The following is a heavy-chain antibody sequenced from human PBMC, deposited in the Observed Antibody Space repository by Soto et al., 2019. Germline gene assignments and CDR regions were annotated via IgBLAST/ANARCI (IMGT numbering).Heavy chain of an antibody. J-gene: IGHJ5*02. Sequence: QVHLQQWGAGLLKPSETLSLTCAVYGGSFSDTYWNWFRQPPGKGLEWIGEINHNTNTIYNPSLTRPVPISVDTSNNPLSLNLTPVTGPDTAVYYCAGGGRLFRCRFDPWGQGTLVTVS. CDR2: INHNTNT. CDR3: AGGGRLFRCRFDP. V-gene: IGHV4-34*01. D-gene: IGHD2-8*02. CDR1: GGSFSDTY.